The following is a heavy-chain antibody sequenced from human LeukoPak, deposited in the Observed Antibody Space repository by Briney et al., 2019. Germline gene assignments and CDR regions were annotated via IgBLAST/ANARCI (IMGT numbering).Heavy chain of an antibody. CDR3: ARGRFRSTWYFDF. D-gene: IGHD6-13*01. CDR2: MSHSGST. Sequence: GSLRLSCAASGFTFSSYTMNWIRQPPGKGLEWIGSMSHSGSTYFNPSLESRGSILLDTSKRQFSLKVTSVSAADTAVYYCARGRFRSTWYFDFWGQGVLVTVSS. CDR1: GFTFSSYT. V-gene: IGHV4-38-2*01. J-gene: IGHJ4*02.